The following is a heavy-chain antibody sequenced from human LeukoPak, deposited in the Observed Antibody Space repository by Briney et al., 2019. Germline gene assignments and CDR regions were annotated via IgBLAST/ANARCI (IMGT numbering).Heavy chain of an antibody. D-gene: IGHD3-3*01. Sequence: ASVRVSCKASGYTITGYYMHWVRQAPGQGLEWMGRINPNSGGTNYAQKLQGRVTMTTDTSTSTAYMELRSLRSDDTAVYYCARDGVTIFGVVIAYNWFDPWGQGTLVTVSS. J-gene: IGHJ5*02. V-gene: IGHV1-2*06. CDR3: ARDGVTIFGVVIAYNWFDP. CDR2: INPNSGGT. CDR1: GYTITGYY.